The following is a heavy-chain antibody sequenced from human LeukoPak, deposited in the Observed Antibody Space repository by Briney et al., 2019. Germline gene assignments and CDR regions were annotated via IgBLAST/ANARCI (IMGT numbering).Heavy chain of an antibody. J-gene: IGHJ5*02. CDR3: ARGRGGDPLS. D-gene: IGHD4-17*01. V-gene: IGHV4-39*01. Sequence: PSETLSLTCTVSGGSISSSSYYWGWIRQPPGKGLEWIGSMYYSGSTYYNPSLKSRVTISVDTSKNQFSLKLSSVTAADTAVYYCARGRGGDPLSWGRGTLVTVSS. CDR2: MYYSGST. CDR1: GGSISSSSYY.